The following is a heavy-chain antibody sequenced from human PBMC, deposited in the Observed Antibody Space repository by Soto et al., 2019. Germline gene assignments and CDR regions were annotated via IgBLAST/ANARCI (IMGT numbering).Heavy chain of an antibody. Sequence: QVQLVQSGAEVKKPGASVKVSYKASGYTFTSYAMHWVRQAPGQRLEWMGWINAGNGNTKYSQKFQGRVTITRDTSASTAYMELSSLRSEDTAVYYCARDRRMPYSSGWTQVNWFDPWGQGTLVTVSS. J-gene: IGHJ5*02. V-gene: IGHV1-3*01. CDR3: ARDRRMPYSSGWTQVNWFDP. CDR1: GYTFTSYA. D-gene: IGHD6-19*01. CDR2: INAGNGNT.